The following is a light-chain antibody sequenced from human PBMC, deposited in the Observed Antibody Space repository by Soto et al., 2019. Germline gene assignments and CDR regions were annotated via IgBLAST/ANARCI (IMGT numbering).Light chain of an antibody. CDR3: QQRYNWLT. V-gene: IGKV3-15*01. CDR1: QTVSSN. Sequence: EIVMTQSPATLSVSPGGRATLSCRASQTVSSNLAWYQQKPGQAPRLLIYGASTRATGIPARFSGSGSGTEFTLSISSLQSEDFAVYYCQQRYNWLTFGGGTRVEIK. CDR2: GAS. J-gene: IGKJ4*01.